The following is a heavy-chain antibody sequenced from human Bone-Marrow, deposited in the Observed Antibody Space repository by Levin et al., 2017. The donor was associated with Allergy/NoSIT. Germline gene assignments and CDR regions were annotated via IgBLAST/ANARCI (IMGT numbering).Heavy chain of an antibody. V-gene: IGHV4-31*03. D-gene: IGHD3-10*01. Sequence: SQTLSLTCTVSGGSINSGGSYWSWVRQRPGKGLEWIGYMYGSGSAYYTPSLKSRVTISMDTSKSQFSLNLTSLTAADTAVYFCARDTHGSGSYYRYWGQGTLVTVSS. CDR1: GGSINSGGSY. CDR2: MYGSGSA. J-gene: IGHJ4*02. CDR3: ARDTHGSGSYYRY.